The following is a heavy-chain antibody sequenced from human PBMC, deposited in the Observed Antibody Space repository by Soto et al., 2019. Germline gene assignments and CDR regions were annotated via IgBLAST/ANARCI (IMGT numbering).Heavy chain of an antibody. Sequence: EVQLVDSGGGLVQPGGSLRLSCAASGFTVSTNYMSWVRQAPGKGLEWVSAIYSGGNTYYADSVKGRFTISRDDSKNTLYLQMTSLRAEDTAVYYCVKCDGSVSYCFYFGSWGQGTPVTVSS. J-gene: IGHJ4*02. V-gene: IGHV3-66*01. CDR3: VKCDGSVSYCFYFGS. CDR2: IYSGGNT. CDR1: GFTVSTNY. D-gene: IGHD3-10*01.